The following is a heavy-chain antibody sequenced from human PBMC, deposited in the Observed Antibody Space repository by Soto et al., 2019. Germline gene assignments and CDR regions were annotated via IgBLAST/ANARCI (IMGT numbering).Heavy chain of an antibody. CDR2: IYYSGST. D-gene: IGHD1-26*01. Sequence: SETLSLTCTVSGGSVSSGSYYWSWIRQPPGKGLEWIGYIYYSGSTNYNPSLKSRVTISVDTSKNQFSLKLSSVTAADTAVYYCARGSGLSGSYSGYWGQGTLVTVSS. V-gene: IGHV4-61*01. CDR1: GGSVSSGSYY. J-gene: IGHJ4*02. CDR3: ARGSGLSGSYSGY.